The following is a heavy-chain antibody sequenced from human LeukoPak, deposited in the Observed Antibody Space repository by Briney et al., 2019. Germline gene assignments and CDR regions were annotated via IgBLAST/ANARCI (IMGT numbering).Heavy chain of an antibody. CDR1: GGSISSYY. V-gene: IGHV4-4*07. D-gene: IGHD3-22*01. J-gene: IGHJ4*02. Sequence: SETLSLTCTVSGGSISSYYWSWIRQPAGKGLEWIGRIYTSGSTNYNPSLKSRVTMSVDTSKNQFSLKLSSVTAADTAVYYCASGPDSYYYDSSGSPFDYWGQGTLVTVSS. CDR2: IYTSGST. CDR3: ASGPDSYYYDSSGSPFDY.